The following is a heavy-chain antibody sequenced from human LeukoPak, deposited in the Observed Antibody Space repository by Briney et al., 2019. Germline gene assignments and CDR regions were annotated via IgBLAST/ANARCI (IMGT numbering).Heavy chain of an antibody. J-gene: IGHJ4*02. CDR1: GGSVINTNW. V-gene: IGHV4-4*02. CDR3: AREGGFYRPLDY. CDR2: LHLDGRT. D-gene: IGHD3-3*01. Sequence: PSETLSLTCGVSGGSVINTNWWTWVRQPPGKGLERIEELHLDGRTNYNPSLESRLTMSVDVSENQVSLKLTSVTAADTAVYYCAREGGFYRPLDYSGQGTLVTGSS.